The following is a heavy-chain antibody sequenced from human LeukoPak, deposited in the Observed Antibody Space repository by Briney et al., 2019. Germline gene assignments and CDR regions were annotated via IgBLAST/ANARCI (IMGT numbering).Heavy chain of an antibody. Sequence: ASVKVSCKASGYTFTGHYMHWVRQAPGQGLEWMGWINPNSGGTNYAQKFRGRVTMTRDTSISTAYMELSRLRSDDTAVYYCARSSYYYGADALDIWGQGTMVTVSS. V-gene: IGHV1-2*02. CDR2: INPNSGGT. D-gene: IGHD3-10*01. CDR1: GYTFTGHY. J-gene: IGHJ3*02. CDR3: ARSSYYYGADALDI.